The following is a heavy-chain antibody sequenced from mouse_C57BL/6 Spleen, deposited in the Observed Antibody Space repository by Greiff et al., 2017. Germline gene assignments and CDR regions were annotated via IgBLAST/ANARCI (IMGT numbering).Heavy chain of an antibody. CDR3: ARDGGYYFDY. J-gene: IGHJ2*01. D-gene: IGHD1-2*01. CDR1: GYTFTNYW. CDR2: IYPGGGYT. V-gene: IGHV1-63*01. Sequence: QVQLQQSGAELVRPGTSVKMSCKASGYTFTNYWIGWAKQRPGHGLEWIGDIYPGGGYTNYNEKFKGKATLTADTSSSTAYMQFSSLTSEDSAIYYCARDGGYYFDYWGQGTTLTVSS.